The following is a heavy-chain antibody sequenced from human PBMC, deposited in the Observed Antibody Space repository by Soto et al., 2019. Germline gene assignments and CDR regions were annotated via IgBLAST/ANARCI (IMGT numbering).Heavy chain of an antibody. CDR1: GYTFTTYW. CDR3: VRSPRSNMPRVLIQDWFDP. CDR2: IYPGDSDT. J-gene: IGHJ5*02. Sequence: LGESLKISCKASGYTFTTYWIGWVRQMSGKGLGWMGIIYPGDSDTRYSPSFQGHVTISADRSTTTAYLQWRSLKDSDSAIYECVRSPRSNMPRVLIQDWFDPWGQGTLVTVSS. V-gene: IGHV5-51*01. D-gene: IGHD3-10*01.